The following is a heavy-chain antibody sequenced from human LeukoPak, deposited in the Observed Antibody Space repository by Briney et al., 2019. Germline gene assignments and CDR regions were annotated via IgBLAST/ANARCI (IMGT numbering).Heavy chain of an antibody. Sequence: AASVKVSCKASGGTFSSYAISWVRQAPGQGLEWMGRIIPILGIANYAQKFQGRVTITADKSTSTAYMELSSLRSEDTAVYYCARAVGATTEVYFDYWGQGTLATVSS. V-gene: IGHV1-69*04. CDR1: GGTFSSYA. J-gene: IGHJ4*02. CDR2: IIPILGIA. CDR3: ARAVGATTEVYFDY. D-gene: IGHD1-26*01.